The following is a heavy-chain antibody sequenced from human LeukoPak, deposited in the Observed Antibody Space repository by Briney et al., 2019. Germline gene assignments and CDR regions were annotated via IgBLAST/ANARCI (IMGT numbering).Heavy chain of an antibody. J-gene: IGHJ6*03. CDR3: ARGVVVVAATFPINYYYYYYMDV. CDR2: INHSGST. D-gene: IGHD2-15*01. V-gene: IGHV4-34*01. CDR1: GGSFSGYY. Sequence: SETLSLTCAVYGGSFSGYYWSWIRQPPGKGLEWIGEINHSGSTNYNPSLKSRVTISVDTSKNQFSLKLSSVTAADTAVYYCARGVVVVAATFPINYYYYYYMDVWGKGTTVTVSS.